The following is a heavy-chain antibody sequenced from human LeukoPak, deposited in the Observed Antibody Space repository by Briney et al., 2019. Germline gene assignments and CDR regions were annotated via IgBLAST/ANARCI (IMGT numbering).Heavy chain of an antibody. CDR2: INTNTGNP. V-gene: IGHV7-4-1*02. CDR3: ARVSWGQYSSSWDHDFDY. Sequence: ASVKVSCKASGYTFTNYAMNWVRQAPGQGLEWMGWINTNTGNPTYGQGFTGRFVFSLDSSVSTAYLQISSLKAEDTAVYYCARVSWGQYSSSWDHDFDYWGQGTLVTVSS. D-gene: IGHD6-13*01. J-gene: IGHJ4*02. CDR1: GYTFTNYA.